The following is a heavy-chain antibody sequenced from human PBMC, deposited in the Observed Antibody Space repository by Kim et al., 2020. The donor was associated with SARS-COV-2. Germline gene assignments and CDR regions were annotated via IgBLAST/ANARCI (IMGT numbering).Heavy chain of an antibody. CDR1: GGSISSYY. D-gene: IGHD6-19*01. CDR3: ARGVAGNGGIYYYYGMDV. CDR2: IYYSGST. J-gene: IGHJ6*02. V-gene: IGHV4-59*13. Sequence: SETLSLTCTVSGGSISSYYWSWIRQPPGKGLEWIGYIYYSGSTNYNPSLKSRVTISVDTSKNQFSLKLSSVTAADTAVYYCARGVAGNGGIYYYYGMDVWGQGTTVTVSS.